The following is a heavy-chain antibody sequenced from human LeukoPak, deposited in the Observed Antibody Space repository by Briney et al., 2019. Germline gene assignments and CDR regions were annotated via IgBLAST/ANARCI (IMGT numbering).Heavy chain of an antibody. Sequence: GGSLRLSCAASGFTFSSYAMSWVRQAPGKGLEWVSAISGSGGSTYYADSVKGRFTISRDNAKNSLYLQMNSLRAEDTAVYYCARALGYSGYGYYFDYWGQGTLVTVSS. CDR3: ARALGYSGYGYYFDY. CDR2: ISGSGGST. V-gene: IGHV3-23*01. D-gene: IGHD5-12*01. CDR1: GFTFSSYA. J-gene: IGHJ4*02.